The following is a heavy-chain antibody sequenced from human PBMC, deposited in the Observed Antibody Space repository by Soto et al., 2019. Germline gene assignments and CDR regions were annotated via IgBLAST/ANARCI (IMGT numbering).Heavy chain of an antibody. CDR2: IATYNSNK. V-gene: IGHV1-18*01. D-gene: IGHD3-10*01. CDR3: ARVLRGVVNWFDP. Sequence: SGKVSCKNSGDTFTNFGLSWVRQAPGQGLEWMGWIATYNSNKNYAQKFQGRLTLTTDTSTSTGYMELKSLEYDDTAVYYCARVLRGVVNWFDPWGQGTLVTVSS. CDR1: GDTFTNFG. J-gene: IGHJ5*02.